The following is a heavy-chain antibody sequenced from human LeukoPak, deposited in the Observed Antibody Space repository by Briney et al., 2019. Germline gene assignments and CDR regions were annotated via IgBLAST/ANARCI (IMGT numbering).Heavy chain of an antibody. V-gene: IGHV4-39*07. J-gene: IGHJ4*02. D-gene: IGHD3-22*01. CDR2: IYYSGNT. CDR1: GGSIRDTTYY. CDR3: ARAPHFFDISGSRYYFDY. Sequence: PSETLSLTCTVSGGSIRDTTYYWGWIRQPPGKGLEWIGSIYYSGNTYYNPSLMSRVTISVDTSKNQFSLNLSSATAADTAVYYCARAPHFFDISGSRYYFDYWGQGTLVTVSS.